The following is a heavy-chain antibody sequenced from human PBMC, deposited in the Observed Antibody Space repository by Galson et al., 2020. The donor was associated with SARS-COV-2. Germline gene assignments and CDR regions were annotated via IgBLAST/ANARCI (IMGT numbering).Heavy chain of an antibody. CDR3: AAALRLGEILFGGTFDY. Sequence: GESLKISCKVSGYTLTELSMHWVRQTPGKGLEWVGGFDPEDAKSIYAQKFQGRVTMTEDTSTDTAYMELSSLTFHDTAVYYCAAALRLGEILFGGTFDYWGQGSLVTVSS. J-gene: IGHJ4*02. CDR2: FDPEDAKS. V-gene: IGHV1-24*01. D-gene: IGHD3-16*01. CDR1: GYTLTELS.